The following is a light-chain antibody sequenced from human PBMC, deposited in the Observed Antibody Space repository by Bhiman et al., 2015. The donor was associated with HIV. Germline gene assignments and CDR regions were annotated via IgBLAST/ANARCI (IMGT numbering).Light chain of an antibody. CDR2: NNN. Sequence: QPVLTQPPSVSGASGQRVTISCTGSSSNIEAGYDVHWYQQFPGSAPKLLIYNNNNRPSGVPDRFSVSKSGTSASLAITGLQAEDEADYYCQSYDSSLSAVVFGGGTKLTVL. CDR3: QSYDSSLSAVV. V-gene: IGLV1-40*01. CDR1: SSNIEAGYD. J-gene: IGLJ2*01.